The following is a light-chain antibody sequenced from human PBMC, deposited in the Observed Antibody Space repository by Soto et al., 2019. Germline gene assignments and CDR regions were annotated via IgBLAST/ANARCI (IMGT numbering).Light chain of an antibody. Sequence: QSVLTQPASVSGSPGQSITISCTGTSNDVGAYNYVSWYQRHPGKAPKLMIYDVTYRPSGVSDRFSGSQSGKTASLTISGLQAEDEADYYCSSYTSSSTLYVFGTGTKVTVL. CDR2: DVT. CDR1: SNDVGAYNY. V-gene: IGLV2-14*01. J-gene: IGLJ1*01. CDR3: SSYTSSSTLYV.